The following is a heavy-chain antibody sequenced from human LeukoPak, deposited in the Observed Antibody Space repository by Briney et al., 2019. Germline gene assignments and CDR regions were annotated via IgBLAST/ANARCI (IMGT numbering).Heavy chain of an antibody. D-gene: IGHD2-2*01. J-gene: IGHJ3*02. CDR1: GASINSYY. CDR2: IHYRGTT. CDR3: ARAKIVVVPAAYDAFDI. Sequence: PSETLSLTCSVSGASINSYYWNWIRLSPGKGLEWLGNIHYRGTTNYNPSLKSRVTISVDTSKNQFSLKLSSVTAADTAVYYCARAKIVVVPAAYDAFDIWGQGTMVTVSS. V-gene: IGHV4-59*08.